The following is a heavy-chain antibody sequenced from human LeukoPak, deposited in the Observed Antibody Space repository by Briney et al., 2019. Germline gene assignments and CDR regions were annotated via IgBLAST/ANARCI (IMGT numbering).Heavy chain of an antibody. V-gene: IGHV1-18*01. CDR3: ARATAGNFDY. D-gene: IGHD1-14*01. J-gene: IGHJ4*02. CDR1: GYTFTSYG. CDR2: ISVYNGNT. Sequence: ASVKVSCEASGYTFTSYGISWVRQAPGQGLEWMGWISVYNGNTNYAQKFQGRVTMTTDTSTSTAYMELRSLISDDTAVYYCARATAGNFDYWGQGTLVTVSS.